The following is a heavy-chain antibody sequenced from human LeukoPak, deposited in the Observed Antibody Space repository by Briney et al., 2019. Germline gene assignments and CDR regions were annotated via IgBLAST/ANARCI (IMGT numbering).Heavy chain of an antibody. Sequence: ASVKVFCKASGYTFTGYYMHWVRQAPGQGLEWMGRINPNSGGTNYAQKFQGRVTMTRDTSISTAYMELSRLRSDDTAVYYCARAGKYYYDSSDDAFDIWGQGTMVTVSS. CDR2: INPNSGGT. CDR1: GYTFTGYY. CDR3: ARAGKYYYDSSDDAFDI. J-gene: IGHJ3*02. V-gene: IGHV1-2*06. D-gene: IGHD3-22*01.